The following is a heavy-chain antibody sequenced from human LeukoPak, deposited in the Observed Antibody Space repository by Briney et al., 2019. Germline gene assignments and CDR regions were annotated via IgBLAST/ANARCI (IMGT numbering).Heavy chain of an antibody. V-gene: IGHV1-46*01. CDR3: ARGGLQLLAPLDY. D-gene: IGHD5-18*01. Sequence: EASVKVSCKAPGYTFTSYYMHWVRQAPGQGLEWMGIINPSAGSTSYAQKFQGRVTMTRDTSTSTVYMELSSLRSKDTAVYYCARGGLQLLAPLDYWGQGTLVTVSS. J-gene: IGHJ4*02. CDR1: GYTFTSYY. CDR2: INPSAGST.